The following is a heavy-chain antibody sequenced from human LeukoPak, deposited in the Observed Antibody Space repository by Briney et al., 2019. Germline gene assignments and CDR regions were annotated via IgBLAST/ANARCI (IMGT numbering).Heavy chain of an antibody. V-gene: IGHV3-30*18. J-gene: IGHJ4*02. CDR2: ISYDGSNK. CDR1: GFTFSSYW. D-gene: IGHD5-12*01. CDR3: AKDQRQYGGSPFDY. Sequence: GGSLRLSCEVSGFTFSSYWMNWVRQAPGKGLEWVAVISYDGSNKYYADSVKGRFTISRDNSKNTLYLQMNSLRAEDTAVYYCAKDQRQYGGSPFDYWGQGTLVTVSS.